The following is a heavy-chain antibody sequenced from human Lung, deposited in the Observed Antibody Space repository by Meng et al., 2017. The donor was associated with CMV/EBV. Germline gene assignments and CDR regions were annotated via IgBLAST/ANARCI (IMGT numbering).Heavy chain of an antibody. CDR2: ISWNSGSI. CDR3: ASLDIVVVMGDNRPADAFDI. CDR1: GFTFDDYA. J-gene: IGHJ3*02. V-gene: IGHV3-9*01. D-gene: IGHD2-21*01. Sequence: GGSLRLXCAASGFTFDDYAMHWVRQAPGKGLEWVSGISWNSGSIGYADSVKGRFTISRDNAKNSLYLQMNSLRAEDTALYYCASLDIVVVMGDNRPADAFDIWXPGKXV.